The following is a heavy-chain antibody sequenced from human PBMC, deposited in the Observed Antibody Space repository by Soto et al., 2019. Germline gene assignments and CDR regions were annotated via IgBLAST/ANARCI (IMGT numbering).Heavy chain of an antibody. CDR2: ISAYNGNT. J-gene: IGHJ6*02. V-gene: IGHV1-18*01. D-gene: IGHD6-6*01. CDR1: GYTFTSYG. CDR3: ATEWYSSSPGYYYYGMDV. Sequence: ASVKVSCKASGYTFTSYGISWVRQAPGQGLEWMGWISAYNGNTNYAQKLQGRVTMTTDTSTSTAYMELRSLRSDDTAVYYCATEWYSSSPGYYYYGMDVWGQGTTVTVSS.